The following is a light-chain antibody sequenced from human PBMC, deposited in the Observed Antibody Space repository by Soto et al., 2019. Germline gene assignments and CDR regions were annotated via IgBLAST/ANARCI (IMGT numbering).Light chain of an antibody. V-gene: IGLV2-14*01. CDR3: SSYTSSRAYV. J-gene: IGLJ1*01. Sequence: QSVLTQPASVSGSPGQSITISCTGTSSDVGGYNYVSWYQQQSGKAPKLMIHEVSNRPSGVSNRFSGSKSGNTASLTISGLQAEDEPDYYCSSYTSSRAYVFGTGTKV. CDR2: EVS. CDR1: SSDVGGYNY.